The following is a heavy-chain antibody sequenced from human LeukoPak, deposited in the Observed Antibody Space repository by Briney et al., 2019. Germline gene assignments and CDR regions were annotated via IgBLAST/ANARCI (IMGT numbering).Heavy chain of an antibody. J-gene: IGHJ6*03. Sequence: ASVKVSCKASGYTFTDFRMHWVRQAPGQRLEWMGWINAGNGDTRYSQKFQGRVTITRDTSASTAYMELSSLRSEDTAVYYCARGKLGYYYYHMDAWGKGTTVTVSS. V-gene: IGHV1-3*01. D-gene: IGHD3-3*02. CDR1: GYTFTDFR. CDR3: ARGKLGYYYYHMDA. CDR2: INAGNGDT.